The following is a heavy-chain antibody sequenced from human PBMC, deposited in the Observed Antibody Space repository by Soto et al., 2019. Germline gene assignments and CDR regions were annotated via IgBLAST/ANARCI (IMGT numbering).Heavy chain of an antibody. Sequence: EVQLVESGGGLVQPGGSLRLSCAASGFTVSSNYMSWVRQAPGKGLEWVSVIYSGGSTYYADSVKGRFTIYRDNSKNTLYLQMNSLRAGGTAVYYCARSRGAYCGGDCYPIDYWGQGTLVTVSS. CDR1: GFTVSSNY. D-gene: IGHD2-21*01. CDR2: IYSGGST. CDR3: ARSRGAYCGGDCYPIDY. J-gene: IGHJ4*02. V-gene: IGHV3-66*01.